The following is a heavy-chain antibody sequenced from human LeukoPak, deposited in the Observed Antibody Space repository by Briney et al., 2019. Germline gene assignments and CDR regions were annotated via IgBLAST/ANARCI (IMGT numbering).Heavy chain of an antibody. Sequence: KPSETLSLTGAVSGYSISSGFFWDWIRQPPGKGLEWIGSIYHSGSTYYNPSLKSRVTISVDTSKNQFSLKLSSVTAADTAAYYCARRPYCTSTSCPPIHAFDIWGQGTMVTVSS. CDR3: ARRPYCTSTSCPPIHAFDI. D-gene: IGHD2-2*01. V-gene: IGHV4-38-2*01. CDR2: IYHSGST. J-gene: IGHJ3*02. CDR1: GYSISSGFF.